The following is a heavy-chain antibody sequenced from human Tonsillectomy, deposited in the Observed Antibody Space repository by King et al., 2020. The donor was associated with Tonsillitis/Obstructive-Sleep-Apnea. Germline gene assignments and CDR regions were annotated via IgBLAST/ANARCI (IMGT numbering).Heavy chain of an antibody. CDR2: ISYDGGNK. CDR3: AREDGYCSGGSCYSKAFDI. V-gene: IGHV3-30*01. J-gene: IGHJ3*02. CDR1: RFTFSSYA. Sequence: VQLVESGGGVVQPGRSLRLSCAASRFTFSSYAMHWVRQVPGKGLEWVAVISYDGGNKYYADSVKGRFTIPRDNSKNTLYLQMNSLRAEDTAVYYCAREDGYCSGGSCYSKAFDIWGQGTMVTVSS. D-gene: IGHD2-15*01.